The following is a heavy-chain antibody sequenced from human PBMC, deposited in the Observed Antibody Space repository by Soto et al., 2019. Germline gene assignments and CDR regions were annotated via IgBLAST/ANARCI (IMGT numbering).Heavy chain of an antibody. CDR3: ARESEDLTSNFDY. CDR1: GFTFSSYA. CDR2: ISSTTNYI. J-gene: IGHJ4*02. V-gene: IGHV3-21*06. Sequence: GGSLRLSCAASGFTFSSYAMNWVRQAPGKGLEWVSSISSTTNYIYYGDSMKGRFTISRDNAKNSLYLEMNSLRAEDTAVYYCARESEDLTSNFDYWGQGTLVTVSS.